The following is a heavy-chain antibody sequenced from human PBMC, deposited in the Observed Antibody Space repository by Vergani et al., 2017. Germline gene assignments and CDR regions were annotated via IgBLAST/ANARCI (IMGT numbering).Heavy chain of an antibody. CDR3: ARLKTYDYDSSGRARYFDY. J-gene: IGHJ4*02. Sequence: QVQLQQWGAGLLKPSETLSLTCAVYGGSFSGYYWSWIRQPPGKGLEWIGEINHSGSTNYNPSLKSRVTRSVDTSKNQFSLKLSFVTAADTAVYYCARLKTYDYDSSGRARYFDYWGQGTLVTVSS. V-gene: IGHV4-34*01. CDR1: GGSFSGYY. D-gene: IGHD3-22*01. CDR2: INHSGST.